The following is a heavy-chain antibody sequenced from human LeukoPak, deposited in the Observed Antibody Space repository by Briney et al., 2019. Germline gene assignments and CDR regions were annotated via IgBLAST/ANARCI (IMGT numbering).Heavy chain of an antibody. CDR2: IRYDGSNK. J-gene: IGHJ4*02. CDR3: AKDLSTTGTTPGY. CDR1: GFTFSSYG. Sequence: GGSLRLSCAASGFTFSSYGMHWVRQAPGKGLGWVAFIRYDGSNKYYADSVKGRFTISRDNSKNTLYLQMNSLRAEDTAVYYCAKDLSTTGTTPGYWGQGTLVTVSS. D-gene: IGHD1-1*01. V-gene: IGHV3-30*02.